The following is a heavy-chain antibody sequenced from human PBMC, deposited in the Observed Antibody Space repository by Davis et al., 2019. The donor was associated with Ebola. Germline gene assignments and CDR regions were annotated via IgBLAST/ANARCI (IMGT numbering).Heavy chain of an antibody. CDR2: ISKTSVYT. V-gene: IGHV3-21*01. Sequence: GGSLRLSCAASGFTSSGFTFSDYDMNWVRQAPGKGLEWVSTISKTSVYTYYAESVKGRFTISRDNAKNSLYLQMNSLRDEDTAVYYCARDKFRGNSYGYSFEYWGQGALVTVSS. CDR3: ARDKFRGNSYGYSFEY. D-gene: IGHD5-18*01. J-gene: IGHJ4*02. CDR1: GFTSSGFTFSDYD.